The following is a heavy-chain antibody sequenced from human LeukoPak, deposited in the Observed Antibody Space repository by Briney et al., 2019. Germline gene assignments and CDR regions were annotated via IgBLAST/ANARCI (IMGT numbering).Heavy chain of an antibody. V-gene: IGHV3-73*01. CDR3: TRQYSSSWYWMDV. CDR2: IRSKANSYAT. J-gene: IGHJ6*04. D-gene: IGHD6-13*01. CDR1: GFTFSGSA. Sequence: GGSVNLSCAASGFTFSGSAMHWVRQASGKGLEWVGRIRSKANSYATASAGSLKGRFTTSRDDSKNTAYLQMNSLKTEDTAVYYCTRQYSSSWYWMDVWGKGTTVTVSS.